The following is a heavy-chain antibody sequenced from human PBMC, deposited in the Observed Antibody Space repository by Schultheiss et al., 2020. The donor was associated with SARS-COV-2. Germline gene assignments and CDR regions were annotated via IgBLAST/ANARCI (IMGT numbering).Heavy chain of an antibody. V-gene: IGHV3-74*01. J-gene: IGHJ4*02. CDR2: INSDGSST. CDR3: AREGYYYDSSGYYSFGFDY. Sequence: GGSLRLSCAASGFTFSSYWMHWVRQAPGKGLVWVSRINSDGSSTSYADSVKGRFTISRDNSKNTLYLQMNSLRAEDTAVYYCAREGYYYDSSGYYSFGFDYWGQGTLVTVSS. D-gene: IGHD3-22*01. CDR1: GFTFSSYW.